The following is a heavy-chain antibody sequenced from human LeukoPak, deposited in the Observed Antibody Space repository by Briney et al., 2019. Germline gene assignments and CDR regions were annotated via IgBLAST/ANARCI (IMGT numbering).Heavy chain of an antibody. V-gene: IGHV1-2*02. CDR2: INPNSGGT. Sequence: ASVTVSCKASGYTFTGYYMHWVRQAPGQGLEWMGWINPNSGGTNYAQKFQGRVTMTRDTSISTAYMELSRLRSDDTAVYYCARAEYCSGGSCGFDYWGQGTLVTVSS. D-gene: IGHD2-15*01. J-gene: IGHJ4*02. CDR1: GYTFTGYY. CDR3: ARAEYCSGGSCGFDY.